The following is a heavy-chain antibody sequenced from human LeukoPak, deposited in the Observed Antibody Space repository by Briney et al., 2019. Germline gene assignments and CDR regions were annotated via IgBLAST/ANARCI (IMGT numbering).Heavy chain of an antibody. D-gene: IGHD2-2*01. J-gene: IGHJ6*03. Sequence: ASVKVSCKASGYTFTSYDINWVRQATGQGLEWMGWMNSNSGNTGYAQKFQGRVTMTRNTSISTAYMELSSLRSEDTAVYYCARASSPSWYYYYYYMDVWGKGTTVTVSS. V-gene: IGHV1-8*01. CDR1: GYTFTSYD. CDR2: MNSNSGNT. CDR3: ARASSPSWYYYYYYMDV.